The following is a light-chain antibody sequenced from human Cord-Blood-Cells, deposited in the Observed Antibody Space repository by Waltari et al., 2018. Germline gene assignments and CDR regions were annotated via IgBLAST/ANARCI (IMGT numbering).Light chain of an antibody. CDR1: PSISSY. J-gene: IGKJ1*01. CDR3: QQSYSTPPWT. CDR2: AAS. V-gene: IGKV1-39*01. Sequence: DIQMTQSPSSLSASVGDRVTITCRASPSISSYLNWYQQKPGNAPKLLIYAASSLQSGVPSRFSGSGSGTDFTLTISSLQPEDFATYYCQQSYSTPPWTFGQGTKVEIK.